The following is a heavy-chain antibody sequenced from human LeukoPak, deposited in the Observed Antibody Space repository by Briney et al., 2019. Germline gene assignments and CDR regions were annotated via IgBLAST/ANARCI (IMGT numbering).Heavy chain of an antibody. V-gene: IGHV1-2*02. J-gene: IGHJ4*02. CDR3: ARSHQGYCSSTSCADFDY. CDR1: GYTFTGYY. CDR2: INPNSGGT. Sequence: GASVKVSCKASGYTFTGYYMHWVRQAPGQGLEWMGWINPNSGGTNYAQKFQGRVTMTRDTSISTAYMELSRLRSDDTAVYYCARSHQGYCSSTSCADFDYWGQGTLVTVSS. D-gene: IGHD2-2*01.